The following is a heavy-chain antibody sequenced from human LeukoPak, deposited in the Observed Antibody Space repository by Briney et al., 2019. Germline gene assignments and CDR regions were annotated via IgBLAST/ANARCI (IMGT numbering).Heavy chain of an antibody. D-gene: IGHD1-1*01. J-gene: IGHJ1*01. Sequence: AAPVTVSCKASGYSFSDYHIHWVRQAPGQGLEWMGWIYPKSGGTYYAQKFQGGVSLTSDTSINTVYMELNSLTSDDTAVYFCARENWIWDFWGQGTLVTVSS. CDR2: IYPKSGGT. CDR1: GYSFSDYH. V-gene: IGHV1-2*02. CDR3: ARENWIWDF.